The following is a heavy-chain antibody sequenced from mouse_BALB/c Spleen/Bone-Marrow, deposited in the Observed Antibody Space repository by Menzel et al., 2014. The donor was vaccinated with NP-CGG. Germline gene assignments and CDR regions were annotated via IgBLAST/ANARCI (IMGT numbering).Heavy chain of an antibody. D-gene: IGHD2-3*01. CDR3: ARGLLQYYYAMDY. CDR2: IDPANGNT. Sequence: VQLQQSGAELVRPGASVKLSCTPSGFNIKDTHMHWVKQRPEQGLEWIGRIDPANGNTKYDPKFQGKATITADTSSNTAYLQLSSLTSEDTAVYYCARGLLQYYYAMDYWGQGTSVTVSS. J-gene: IGHJ4*01. V-gene: IGHV14-3*02. CDR1: GFNIKDTH.